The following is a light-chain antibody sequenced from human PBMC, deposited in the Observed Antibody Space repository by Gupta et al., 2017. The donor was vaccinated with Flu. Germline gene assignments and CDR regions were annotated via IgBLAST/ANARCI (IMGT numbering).Light chain of an antibody. V-gene: IGLV1-44*01. Sequence: QSVLTQPPSASGTPGHRVTISCSGCSSHIGSNNVNWYHQLPAATPNLLIYSNNRRRSAAPARFSGSKSGTSASVAISGLQAEEEADYYCAAWDDSRNGVVFGGGTKLTVL. J-gene: IGLJ2*01. CDR1: SSHIGSNN. CDR3: AAWDDSRNGVV. CDR2: SNN.